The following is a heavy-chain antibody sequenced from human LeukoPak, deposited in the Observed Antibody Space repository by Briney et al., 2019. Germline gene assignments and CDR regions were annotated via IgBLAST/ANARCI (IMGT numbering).Heavy chain of an antibody. CDR2: ISGSGGST. D-gene: IGHD3-3*01. J-gene: IGHJ4*02. CDR1: GFTFSSYA. Sequence: GGSLRLSCAASGFTFSSYAMSWVRQAPGKGLEWVSVISGSGGSTYYADSVKGRFTISRDNSKNTLYLQMNSLRAEDTAVCSCAKTTVYDFWSSRGSYFDYWGQGTLVTVSS. CDR3: AKTTVYDFWSSRGSYFDY. V-gene: IGHV3-23*01.